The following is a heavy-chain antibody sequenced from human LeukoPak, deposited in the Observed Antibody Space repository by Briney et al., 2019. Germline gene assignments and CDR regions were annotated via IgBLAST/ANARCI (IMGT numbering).Heavy chain of an antibody. CDR3: AREDDATDAFDI. Sequence: ASVKVSCKASGYTFTGYYMHWVRQAPGQGLEWMGWISAYNGNTNYAQKLQGRVTMTTDTSTSTAYMELRSLRSDDTAVYYCAREDDATDAFDIWGQGTMVTVSS. D-gene: IGHD1-1*01. V-gene: IGHV1-18*04. CDR1: GYTFTGYY. CDR2: ISAYNGNT. J-gene: IGHJ3*02.